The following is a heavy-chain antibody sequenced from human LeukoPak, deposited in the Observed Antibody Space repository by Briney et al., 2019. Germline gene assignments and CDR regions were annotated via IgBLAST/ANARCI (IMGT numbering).Heavy chain of an antibody. Sequence: GGSLRLSCAASGFTFSSYSMNWVRQAPGKGLEWVSSISSSSSYIYYADSVKGRFTISRDNAKNSLYLQMNSLRAEDTAVYYCARAGGEWLASYYYYGMDVWGQGTTVTVSS. V-gene: IGHV3-21*01. J-gene: IGHJ6*02. CDR2: ISSSSSYI. CDR3: ARAGGEWLASYYYYGMDV. D-gene: IGHD6-19*01. CDR1: GFTFSSYS.